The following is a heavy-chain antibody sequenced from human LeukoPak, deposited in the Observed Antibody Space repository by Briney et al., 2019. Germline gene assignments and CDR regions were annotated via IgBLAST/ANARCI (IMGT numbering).Heavy chain of an antibody. D-gene: IGHD1-26*01. J-gene: IGHJ4*02. CDR2: ISGSGGST. V-gene: IGHV3-23*01. CDR3: AKENYSVSHLETTFDY. Sequence: GGSLRLSCAASGFTFSSYAMSWVRQAPGKGLEWVSAISGSGGSTYYADSVKGRFTISRDNSKNTLYLQMNSLRAEDTAVYYWAKENYSVSHLETTFDYWGQGTLVTVSS. CDR1: GFTFSSYA.